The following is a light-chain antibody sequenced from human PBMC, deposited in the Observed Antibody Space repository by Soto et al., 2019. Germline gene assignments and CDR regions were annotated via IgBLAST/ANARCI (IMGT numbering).Light chain of an antibody. J-gene: IGKJ4*01. V-gene: IGKV3-11*01. Sequence: EIVLTQSPATLSLSPGDRATLSCRASQSVTSSLAWFQQKPGQAPRLLIYDVSRRATGIPARFSGIGSGTDFNLTISSLEPEDFAVYYCQQRTTWPTFGGGTKVEIK. CDR1: QSVTSS. CDR3: QQRTTWPT. CDR2: DVS.